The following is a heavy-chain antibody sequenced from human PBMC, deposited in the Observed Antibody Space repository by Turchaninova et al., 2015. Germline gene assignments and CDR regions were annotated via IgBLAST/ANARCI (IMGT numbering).Heavy chain of an antibody. D-gene: IGHD2-8*01. V-gene: IGHV3-7*03. CDR3: ARDQGTKRRSYGLDV. Sequence: GGGLVQPGGSLRLSCAASGFIFSTYWMTWVRQAPGRGLEWVASQKHDGNEKDYVGSVRGRFTISRDNAENSLYLQMKNLKAEDTALYYCARDQGTKRRSYGLDVWGHGTTLTVSS. CDR2: QKHDGNEK. J-gene: IGHJ6*02. CDR1: GFIFSTYW.